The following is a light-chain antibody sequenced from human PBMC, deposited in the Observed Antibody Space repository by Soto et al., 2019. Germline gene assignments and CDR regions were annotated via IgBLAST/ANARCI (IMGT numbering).Light chain of an antibody. CDR3: QQYANWPPHT. V-gene: IGKV3-11*01. Sequence: EIQLTQSPCTLSLSVGERVTLSCRASQSFRSRLSCYQHKPGQAPRLLIYDASNRATGIPARFCGSGSGTDFTLTISSLQPEDFAAYYCQQYANWPPHTFGQGTKVDIK. CDR1: QSFRSR. CDR2: DAS. J-gene: IGKJ1*01.